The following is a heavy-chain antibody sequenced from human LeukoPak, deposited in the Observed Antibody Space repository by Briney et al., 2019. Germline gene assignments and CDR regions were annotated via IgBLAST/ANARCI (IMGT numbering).Heavy chain of an antibody. V-gene: IGHV3-21*04. CDR3: ARGYCSGRSCYMWYSDY. Sequence: SGGSLRLSCTASGFTFSGYSMNWIRQAPGKGLEWVSSFGTRSTSVYHAGSVKGRFAISRDNAKNSLYLQMNSLRAEDTAVYYCARGYCSGRSCYMWYSDYWGQGTLVTVSS. CDR2: FGTRSTSV. D-gene: IGHD2-15*01. CDR1: GFTFSGYS. J-gene: IGHJ4*01.